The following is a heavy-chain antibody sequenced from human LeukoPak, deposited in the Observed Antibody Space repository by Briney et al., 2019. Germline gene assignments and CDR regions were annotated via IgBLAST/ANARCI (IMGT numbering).Heavy chain of an antibody. V-gene: IGHV3-48*04. CDR3: ARGSQYYYDSSGYYPFDY. J-gene: IGHJ4*02. CDR1: GFTFSTYS. CDR2: ISSSSSTI. D-gene: IGHD3-22*01. Sequence: PGGSLRLSCAVSGFTFSTYSMNWVRQAPGKGLEWVSYISSSSSTIYYADSVKGRFTISRDNAKNSLYLQMNSLRAEDTALYHCARGSQYYYDSSGYYPFDYWGQGTLVTVSS.